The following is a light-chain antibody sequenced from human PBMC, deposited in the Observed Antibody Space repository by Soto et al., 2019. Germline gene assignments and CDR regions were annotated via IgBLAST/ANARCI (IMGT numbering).Light chain of an antibody. CDR1: QSVISSY. J-gene: IGKJ5*01. Sequence: EIVLTQSPGTLSLSPGERATLSCRASQSVISSYLAWYQQKPGQAPRLLIYVASNRATGIPDRFSGSGSGTDFTLTISRLEPEDVAVSYCQQYGTSPPIIFGQGTRLEIK. CDR2: VAS. V-gene: IGKV3-20*01. CDR3: QQYGTSPPII.